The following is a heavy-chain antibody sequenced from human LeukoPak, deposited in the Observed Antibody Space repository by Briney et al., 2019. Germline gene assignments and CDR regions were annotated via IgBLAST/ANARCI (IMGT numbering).Heavy chain of an antibody. D-gene: IGHD5-24*01. V-gene: IGHV5-51*01. CDR1: GYSFTSYW. J-gene: IGHJ4*02. Sequence: GESLKISCKTSGYSFTSYWIAWVRQLPGKGLEWVGIINPADSDTRYSLSLQGQVTISADRSISTAYLQWSSLKASDTAIYYCARGEGGYNYAFWGQGTLVSVSS. CDR2: INPADSDT. CDR3: ARGEGGYNYAF.